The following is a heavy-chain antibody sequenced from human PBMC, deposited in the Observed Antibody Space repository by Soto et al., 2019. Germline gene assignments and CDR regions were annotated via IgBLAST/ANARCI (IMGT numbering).Heavy chain of an antibody. D-gene: IGHD3-22*01. CDR2: IYHSGST. CDR3: ARVGYYYDSSGFH. CDR1: GGSISSSNW. Sequence: PSETLSLTCAVSGGSISSSNWWSWVRQPPGKGLEWIGEIYHSGSTNYNPSLKSRVTISVDKSKNQFSLKLSSVTAADTAVYYCARVGYYYDSSGFHWAQGTMVTVSS. J-gene: IGHJ3*01. V-gene: IGHV4-4*02.